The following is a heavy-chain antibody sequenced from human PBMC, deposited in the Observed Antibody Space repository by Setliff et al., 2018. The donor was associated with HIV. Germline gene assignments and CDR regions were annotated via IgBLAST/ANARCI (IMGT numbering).Heavy chain of an antibody. CDR3: ARDPGDYDRKVDH. D-gene: IGHD3-22*01. Sequence: PSETLSLTCSISGGSISFYYWNWLRQTPGKGLEWIAYTFDNGNTHYNPSLESRVTLSLDTSRNLFSLRLASVTAADTAVYYCARDPGDYDRKVDHWGQGALVTVSS. V-gene: IGHV4-59*01. J-gene: IGHJ4*02. CDR1: GGSISFYY. CDR2: TFDNGNT.